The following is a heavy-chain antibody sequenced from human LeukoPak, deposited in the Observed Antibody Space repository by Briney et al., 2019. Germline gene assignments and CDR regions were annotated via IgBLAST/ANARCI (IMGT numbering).Heavy chain of an antibody. CDR2: INPSGGST. CDR1: GYTFTSYY. V-gene: IGHV1-46*01. Sequence: ASVKVSCKASGYTFTSYYMHWVRQAPGQGLERMGIINPSGGSTSYAQKFQGRVTMTRDMSTSTVYMELSSLRSEDTAVYYCARSIAAAVYMDVWGKGTTVTVSS. CDR3: ARSIAAAVYMDV. D-gene: IGHD6-13*01. J-gene: IGHJ6*03.